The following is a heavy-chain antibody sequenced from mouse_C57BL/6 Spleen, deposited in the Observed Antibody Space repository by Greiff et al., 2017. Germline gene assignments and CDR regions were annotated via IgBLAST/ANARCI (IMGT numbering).Heavy chain of an antibody. CDR2: ILPGSGST. D-gene: IGHD1-1*01. Sequence: VQLQQSGAELMKPGASVKLSCKATGYTFTGYWIEWVKQRPGHGLEWIGEILPGSGSTNYNEKFKGKATFTADTSSNTAYMQLSSLTTEDSAIYYCAKPSLGYGSSYWYFDVWGTGTTVTVSS. J-gene: IGHJ1*03. V-gene: IGHV1-9*01. CDR3: AKPSLGYGSSYWYFDV. CDR1: GYTFTGYW.